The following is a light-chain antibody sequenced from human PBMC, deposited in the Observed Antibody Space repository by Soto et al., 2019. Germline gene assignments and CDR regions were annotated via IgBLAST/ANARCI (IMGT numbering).Light chain of an antibody. CDR3: QQYGSSPFT. V-gene: IGKV3-20*01. J-gene: IGKJ3*01. CDR2: GAS. CDR1: QSVSSSY. Sequence: EIVLTQSPGTLSLSPGERATLSCRASQSVSSSYLAWYQQTPGQAPRLLIYGASSRATGIPDRFSGSGSGTDFTLTISGLEPEDFAVNYCQQYGSSPFTFGPGTKVDIK.